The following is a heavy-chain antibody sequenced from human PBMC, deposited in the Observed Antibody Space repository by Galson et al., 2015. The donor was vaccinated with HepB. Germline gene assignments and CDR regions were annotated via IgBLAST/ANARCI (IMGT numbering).Heavy chain of an antibody. Sequence: SLRLSCAASGFTFDDYAMHWVRQAPGKGLEWVSYISWNSGTIGYADSVRGRFTISRDNGNNSLYLQMNSLRAEDTALYYCIKEADDAFAPWGQGTMVTVSS. CDR2: ISWNSGTI. V-gene: IGHV3-9*01. CDR1: GFTFDDYA. J-gene: IGHJ3*01. CDR3: IKEADDAFAP.